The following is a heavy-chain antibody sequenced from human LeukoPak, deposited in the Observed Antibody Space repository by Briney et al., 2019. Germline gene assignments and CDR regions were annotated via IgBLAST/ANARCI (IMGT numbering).Heavy chain of an antibody. V-gene: IGHV4-59*08. CDR1: GGSISSYY. CDR3: ARGVVNFDY. J-gene: IGHJ4*02. Sequence: SETLSLTCTVSGGSISSYYWSWIRQPPGKGLEWIGCIYYSGSTNYNPSLKSRVTISVDTSKNQFSLKLSSVTAADTAVYYCARGVVNFDYWGQGTLVTVSS. D-gene: IGHD3-3*01. CDR2: IYYSGST.